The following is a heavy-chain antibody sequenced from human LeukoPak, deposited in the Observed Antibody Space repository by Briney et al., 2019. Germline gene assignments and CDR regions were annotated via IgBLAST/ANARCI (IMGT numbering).Heavy chain of an antibody. Sequence: PGRSLRLSCAASGFTFDDYAMHWVRQAPGKGLEWVSGISWNSGGIGYADSVKGRFTISRDNAKNSLYLQMNSLRAEDMALYYCAKDISTNYDSWGYDYWGQGTLVTVSS. CDR1: GFTFDDYA. V-gene: IGHV3-9*03. J-gene: IGHJ4*02. CDR2: ISWNSGGI. D-gene: IGHD3-3*01. CDR3: AKDISTNYDSWGYDY.